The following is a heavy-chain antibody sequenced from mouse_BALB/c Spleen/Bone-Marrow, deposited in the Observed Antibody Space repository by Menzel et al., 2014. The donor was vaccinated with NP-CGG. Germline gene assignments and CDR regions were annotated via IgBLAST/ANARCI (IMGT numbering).Heavy chain of an antibody. D-gene: IGHD1-2*01. V-gene: IGHV1S81*02. CDR3: TRLSLLRGYFHY. Sequence: QVQLKESGAELVKPGTSVKLSCKASGYTFTSHYIYWVKQRPGQGLKWIGEINPNNGGTNFNEKFKSKATLTVDKSSSTAYMQLSSLTSEDSAVYYCTRLSLLRGYFHYWGQGTTLPVSS. CDR2: INPNNGGT. J-gene: IGHJ2*01. CDR1: GYTFTSHY.